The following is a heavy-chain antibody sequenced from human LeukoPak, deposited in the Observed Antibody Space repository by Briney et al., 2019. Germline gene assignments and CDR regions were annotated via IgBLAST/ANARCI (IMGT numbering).Heavy chain of an antibody. CDR3: ARGFMYGTFEY. Sequence: SETLSLTCAVYGGSFSGYYWSWIRQPPGKGLEWIGEINHSGSTNYNPPLKSRVTISVDTSKNQFSLKLNSVTAADTAVYYCARGFMYGTFEYWGQGTLVTVSS. V-gene: IGHV4-34*01. J-gene: IGHJ4*02. D-gene: IGHD2-8*01. CDR1: GGSFSGYY. CDR2: INHSGST.